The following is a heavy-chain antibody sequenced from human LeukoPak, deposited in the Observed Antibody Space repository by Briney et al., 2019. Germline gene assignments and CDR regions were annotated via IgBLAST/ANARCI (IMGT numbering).Heavy chain of an antibody. D-gene: IGHD3-16*01. Sequence: GGSLRLSCAASGFTFSNYEMNWVRQAPGKGLEWVSYISSSGSTIYYADSVKGRFTISRDNSKNTLYLEMSSLRVDDAAIYYCARSVWGSYHFDYWGQGTRVTVSS. CDR1: GFTFSNYE. J-gene: IGHJ4*02. CDR2: ISSSGSTI. V-gene: IGHV3-48*03. CDR3: ARSVWGSYHFDY.